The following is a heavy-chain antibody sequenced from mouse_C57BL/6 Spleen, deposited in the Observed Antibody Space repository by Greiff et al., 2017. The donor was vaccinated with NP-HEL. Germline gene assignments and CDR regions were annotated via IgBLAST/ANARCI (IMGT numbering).Heavy chain of an antibody. CDR1: GYSITSGYY. CDR2: ISYDGSN. CDR3: ARDPDGNYLYYFDY. J-gene: IGHJ2*01. Sequence: EVKLLESGPGLVKPSQSLSLTCSVTGYSITSGYYWNWIRQFPGNKLEWMGYISYDGSNNYNPSLKNRISITRDTSKNQFFLKLNSVTTEDTATYYCARDPDGNYLYYFDYWGQGTTLTVSS. V-gene: IGHV3-6*01. D-gene: IGHD2-1*01.